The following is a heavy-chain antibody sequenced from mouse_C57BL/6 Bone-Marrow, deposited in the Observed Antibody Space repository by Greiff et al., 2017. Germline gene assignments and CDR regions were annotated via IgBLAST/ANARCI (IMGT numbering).Heavy chain of an antibody. D-gene: IGHD2-3*01. V-gene: IGHV1-9*01. CDR2: ILPGSGST. CDR1: GYTFTGYW. Sequence: VKLQESGAELMKPGASVKLSCKATGYTFTGYWIEWVKQRPGHGLEWIGEILPGSGSTNYNEKFKGKATFTADTSSNTAYMQLSSLTTENSAIYYDAKRRWLLRYEFDYWGQGTTLTVSS. J-gene: IGHJ2*01. CDR3: AKRRWLLRYEFDY.